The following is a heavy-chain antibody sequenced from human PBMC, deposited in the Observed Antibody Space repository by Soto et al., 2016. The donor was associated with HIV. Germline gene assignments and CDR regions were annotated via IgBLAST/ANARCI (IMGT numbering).Heavy chain of an antibody. Sequence: QVQLQQWGAGLLKPSETLSLTCAVYGGSFSGYYWSWIRQPPGKGLEWIGEINHSGSTNYNPSLKSRVTISVDTSKNQFSLKLSSVTAADTAVYYCARLPNTMVRRDIWKGGLLDIWGQGDKWSPSLQ. J-gene: IGHJ3*02. CDR2: INHSGST. CDR1: GGSFSGYY. CDR3: ARLPNTMVRRDIWKGGLLDI. V-gene: IGHV4-34*01. D-gene: IGHD3-10*01.